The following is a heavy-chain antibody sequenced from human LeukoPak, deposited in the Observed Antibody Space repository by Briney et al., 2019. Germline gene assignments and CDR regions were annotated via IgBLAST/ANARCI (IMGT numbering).Heavy chain of an antibody. CDR2: IYSGGST. V-gene: IGHV3-66*01. CDR3: ASRGSITMVRGVMV. Sequence: GGSLRLSCAASGFTVSSNYMSWVRQAPGKGLEWVSVIYSGGSTYYADSVKGRFTISRDNSKNTLYLQMSSLRAEDTAVYYCASRGSITMVRGVMVWGQGTLVTVSS. D-gene: IGHD3-10*01. CDR1: GFTVSSNY. J-gene: IGHJ4*02.